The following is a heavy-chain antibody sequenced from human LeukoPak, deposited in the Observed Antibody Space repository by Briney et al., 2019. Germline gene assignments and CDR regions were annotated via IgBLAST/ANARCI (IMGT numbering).Heavy chain of an antibody. CDR3: AKTSDFWSGSYYFDY. D-gene: IGHD3-3*01. CDR1: GGSISSSSYY. V-gene: IGHV4-39*01. J-gene: IGHJ4*02. Sequence: SETLSLTCTVSGGSISSSSYYWGWIRQPPGKGLEWFGSIYYTGSTYYNPSLKSRVTISVDKSKNQFSLKLSSVTAADTAVYYCAKTSDFWSGSYYFDYWGQGTLVTVSS. CDR2: IYYTGST.